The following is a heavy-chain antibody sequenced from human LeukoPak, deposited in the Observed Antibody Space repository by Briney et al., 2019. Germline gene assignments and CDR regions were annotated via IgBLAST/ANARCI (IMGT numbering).Heavy chain of an antibody. V-gene: IGHV3-21*01. CDR3: ARDCSSTTCNLN. CDR1: GFTFSDYS. Sequence: GGSLRLSCVVSGFTFSDYSMNWVRQAPGKGLEWVSSISGSSSYIYYAESVKGRFTISRDNAKNSLYLQMSSLRAEDTAVYYCARDCSSTTCNLNGGQETLVTVSS. D-gene: IGHD2-2*01. CDR2: ISGSSSYI. J-gene: IGHJ4*02.